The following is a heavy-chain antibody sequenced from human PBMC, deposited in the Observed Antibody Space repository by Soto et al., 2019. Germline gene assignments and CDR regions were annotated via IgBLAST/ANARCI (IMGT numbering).Heavy chain of an antibody. CDR1: SGSINSDNW. Sequence: QVQLQESGPGLVKPSGTLFLTCAVSSGSINSDNWWGWVRQPPGKGLEWIGEVYHSGTTNYNPSLKSRVALSVDKSKNQFSLKLSSVTAADTAMYYCVRDLDGAAGLEAFYIWGQGTVVAVSP. CDR3: VRDLDGAAGLEAFYI. CDR2: VYHSGTT. J-gene: IGHJ3*02. V-gene: IGHV4-4*02. D-gene: IGHD3-10*01.